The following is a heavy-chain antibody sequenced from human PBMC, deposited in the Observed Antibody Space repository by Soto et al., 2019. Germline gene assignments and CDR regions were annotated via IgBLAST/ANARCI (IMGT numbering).Heavy chain of an antibody. CDR2: IYWDYDK. J-gene: IGHJ4*02. CDR3: AHRVDYRGSWNTGYFDY. V-gene: IGHV2-5*02. D-gene: IGHD2-15*01. Sequence: QITLKESGPALVKPTQTLTLTCSFSGFSLSTTGVAVGWIRQPPGKALECLVLIYWDYDKSYSPSPKIRLTITRNTSKNQVVLTMTDMDPGDTATYYCAHRVDYRGSWNTGYFDYWGQGTLVTVSS. CDR1: GFSLSTTGVA.